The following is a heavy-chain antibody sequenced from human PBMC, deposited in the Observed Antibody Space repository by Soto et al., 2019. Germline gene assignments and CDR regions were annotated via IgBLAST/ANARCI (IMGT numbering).Heavy chain of an antibody. Sequence: KPSETLSLTCAVSGDSISSGGYSWSWIRQPPGKGLEWIGYIYQSGSTYYKSSLKSRVTMSVDRSKNQFSLKLSSVTAADTAVYYCARGLITFGGVVATDWFDPWGQGTLVTVSS. D-gene: IGHD3-16*02. CDR1: GDSISSGGYS. CDR2: IYQSGST. V-gene: IGHV4-30-2*01. J-gene: IGHJ5*02. CDR3: ARGLITFGGVVATDWFDP.